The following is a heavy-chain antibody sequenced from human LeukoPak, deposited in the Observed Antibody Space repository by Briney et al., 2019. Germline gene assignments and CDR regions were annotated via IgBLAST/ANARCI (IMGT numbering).Heavy chain of an antibody. D-gene: IGHD3-9*01. CDR2: ISYSGSA. V-gene: IGHV4-59*01. CDR1: GGSISSYY. CDR3: ARAHMVHDLLTGYNSGAMDV. Sequence: SETLSLTCTVSGGSISSYYWTWVRQPPGKGLDWIGYISYSGSAKYNPSLQSRVTISLDTSKPQFSLKLSSVTAADTAVYFCARAHMVHDLLTGYNSGAMDVWGPGTTVTVSS. J-gene: IGHJ6*02.